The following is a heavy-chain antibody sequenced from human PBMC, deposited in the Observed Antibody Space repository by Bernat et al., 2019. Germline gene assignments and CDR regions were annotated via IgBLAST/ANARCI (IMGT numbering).Heavy chain of an antibody. Sequence: EVQLVESGGGLVQPGESLRLSCVASGFTFESFAMSWVRQAPGQGLEWVADISTNGRQEFYADSLKGRFTISRDNARDLVFLQMTGLRVEDTAFYYCVRDGFGTYWSLDSWGQGTLVTVSS. D-gene: IGHD1-26*01. J-gene: IGHJ4*02. CDR2: ISTNGRQE. CDR1: GFTFESFA. V-gene: IGHV3-7*01. CDR3: VRDGFGTYWSLDS.